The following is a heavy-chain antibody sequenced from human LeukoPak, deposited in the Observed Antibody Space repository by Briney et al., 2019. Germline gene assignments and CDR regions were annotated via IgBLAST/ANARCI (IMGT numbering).Heavy chain of an antibody. CDR3: ARDAIWFGELMVRDY. D-gene: IGHD3-10*01. CDR2: ISSSSSYI. V-gene: IGHV3-21*01. J-gene: IGHJ4*02. Sequence: PGGSLRLSCAASGFTFSTYSMNWVRQAPGKGLEWVSSISSSSSYIYYADSVKGRFTISRDNAKNSLYLQMNSLRAEDTAVYYCARDAIWFGELMVRDYWGQGTLVTVSS. CDR1: GFTFSTYS.